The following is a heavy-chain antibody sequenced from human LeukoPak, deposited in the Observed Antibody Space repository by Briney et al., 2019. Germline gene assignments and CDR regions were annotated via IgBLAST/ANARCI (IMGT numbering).Heavy chain of an antibody. CDR2: INSDSGDT. D-gene: IGHD4-23*01. J-gene: IGHJ4*02. CDR3: ARYETPGDYFNY. Sequence: GESLKISCQGSGYSFTNYWIGWVRQAPGQGLEWMGWINSDSGDTDYAQEFQGRVTMTRDTSINTAYMELSRLRSDDTAVYFCARYETPGDYFNYWGQGILVTVSS. V-gene: IGHV1-2*02. CDR1: GYSFTNYW.